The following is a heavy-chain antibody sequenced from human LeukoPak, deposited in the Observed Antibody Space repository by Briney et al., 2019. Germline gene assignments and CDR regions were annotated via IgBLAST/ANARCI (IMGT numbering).Heavy chain of an antibody. CDR3: ARDSGSSWRSYGMDV. D-gene: IGHD6-13*01. CDR1: GGSISSGDYY. CDR2: IYYSGST. Sequence: SETLSLTCTVSGGSISSGDYYWSWIRQPPGKGLEWIGYIYYSGSTYYNPSLKSRVTISVDTSKNQFSLKLSSVTAADTAAYYCARDSGSSWRSYGMDVWGQGTTVTVSS. J-gene: IGHJ6*02. V-gene: IGHV4-30-4*01.